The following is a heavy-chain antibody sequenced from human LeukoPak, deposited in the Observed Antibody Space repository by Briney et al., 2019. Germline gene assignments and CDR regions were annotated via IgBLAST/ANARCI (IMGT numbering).Heavy chain of an antibody. Sequence: PGGSLRLSCAASGFTFSSYSMNWVRQAPGKGLEWVSYISSSSSTIYYAASVKGRFTISRDNAKNSLYLQMNSLRAEDTAVYYCARDELYYYDSSGYFSFDYWGQGTLVTVSS. V-gene: IGHV3-48*01. CDR3: ARDELYYYDSSGYFSFDY. D-gene: IGHD3-22*01. J-gene: IGHJ4*02. CDR1: GFTFSSYS. CDR2: ISSSSSTI.